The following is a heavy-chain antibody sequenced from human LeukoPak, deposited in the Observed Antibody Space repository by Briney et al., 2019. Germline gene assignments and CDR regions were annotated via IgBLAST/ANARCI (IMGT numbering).Heavy chain of an antibody. V-gene: IGHV3-30*02. Sequence: GGSLRLSCAASGFIFSSYGMHWVRQAPGKGLEWVALIRSDGSDKYYAGSVKGRFTISRDNSKNTLYLQMNSLRAEDTAVYYCAKHDSGSYYWGQGTLVTVSS. CDR3: AKHDSGSYY. J-gene: IGHJ4*02. D-gene: IGHD3-22*01. CDR1: GFIFSSYG. CDR2: IRSDGSDK.